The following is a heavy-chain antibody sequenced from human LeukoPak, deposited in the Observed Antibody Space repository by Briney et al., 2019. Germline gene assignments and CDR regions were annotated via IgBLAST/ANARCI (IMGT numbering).Heavy chain of an antibody. CDR1: GYTLTELS. Sequence: VASVKVSCKVSGYTLTELSMHWVRQAPGKGLEWMGGFDPEDGETIYAQKFQGRVTMTEDTSTDTAYVELSSLRSEDTAVYYCATASIAARPGFDYWGQGTLVTVSS. D-gene: IGHD6-6*01. CDR2: FDPEDGET. V-gene: IGHV1-24*01. J-gene: IGHJ4*02. CDR3: ATASIAARPGFDY.